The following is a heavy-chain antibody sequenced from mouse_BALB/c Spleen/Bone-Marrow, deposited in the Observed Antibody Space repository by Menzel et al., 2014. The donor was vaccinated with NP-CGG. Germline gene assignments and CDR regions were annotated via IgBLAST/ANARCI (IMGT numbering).Heavy chain of an antibody. V-gene: IGHV1-54*03. Sequence: XQLQQSGAELVRPGTSVKVSCKASGYAFTNYLIEWVKQRPGQGLEWIGVINPGSGGTNYNEKFKGKATLTADKSSSTAHMQLSSLTSDDSAVYFCARRGDAMDYWGQGTSVTVSS. CDR2: INPGSGGT. J-gene: IGHJ4*01. CDR1: GYAFTNYL. CDR3: ARRGDAMDY.